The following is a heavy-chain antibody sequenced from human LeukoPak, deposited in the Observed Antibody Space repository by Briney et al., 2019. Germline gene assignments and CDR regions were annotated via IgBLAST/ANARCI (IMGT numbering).Heavy chain of an antibody. CDR2: ISWNSGSI. Sequence: GGSLRLSCAASGFTFDDYAMHWVPQAPGKGLEWVSGISWNSGSIGYADSVKGRFTISRDNAKNSLYLQMNSLRAEDTALYYCAKSRQWLVSALDYWGQGTLVTVSS. V-gene: IGHV3-9*01. CDR1: GFTFDDYA. J-gene: IGHJ4*02. D-gene: IGHD6-19*01. CDR3: AKSRQWLVSALDY.